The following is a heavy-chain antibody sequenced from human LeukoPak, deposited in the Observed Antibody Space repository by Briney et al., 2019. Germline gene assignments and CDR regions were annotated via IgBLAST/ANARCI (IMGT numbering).Heavy chain of an antibody. V-gene: IGHV4-59*01. J-gene: IGHJ6*03. CDR1: GGSISSYY. Sequence: SETLSLTCTVSGGSISSYYWSWIRQPPGKGLEWIGHIYYSGSSNYNPSLMSRVTISVDTSKNHFSLKLNSVTAADTAVYYCARAIYYYGSGSRRGVYYKHYVDVWGKGSTVTVSS. CDR2: IYYSGSS. CDR3: ARAIYYYGSGSRRGVYYKHYVDV. D-gene: IGHD3-10*01.